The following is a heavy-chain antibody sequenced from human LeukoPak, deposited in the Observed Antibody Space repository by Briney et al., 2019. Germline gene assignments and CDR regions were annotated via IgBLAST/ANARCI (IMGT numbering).Heavy chain of an antibody. V-gene: IGHV3-23*01. J-gene: IGHJ4*02. CDR1: GFTLSNYD. CDR3: ARRGIVVRGFLIGLHKQAYYFDY. Sequence: PGGSLRLSCAASGFTLSNYDMIWVRQAPGRGLEWVAGIRESGGGTYYTDSVKGRFTVSRDNSKNTVYLQMHSLRGEDTAVYYCARRGIVVRGFLIGLHKQAYYFDYWGQGALVTVSS. D-gene: IGHD3-10*01. CDR2: IRESGGGT.